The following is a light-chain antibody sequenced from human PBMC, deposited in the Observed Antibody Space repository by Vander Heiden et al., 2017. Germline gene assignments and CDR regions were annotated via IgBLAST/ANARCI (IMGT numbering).Light chain of an antibody. CDR1: QSISSW. J-gene: IGKJ1*01. V-gene: IGKV1-5*03. CDR2: EAS. CDR3: QEYSSYSWK. Sequence: DFQMTQSPSTLSASVGDRVTITCRASQSISSWLAWYQQKPGKAPKLLIYEASALEVGVPSRFSGSGSGTEFTLSISSLQPDDFATYYCQEYSSYSWKFGQGTKVEIK.